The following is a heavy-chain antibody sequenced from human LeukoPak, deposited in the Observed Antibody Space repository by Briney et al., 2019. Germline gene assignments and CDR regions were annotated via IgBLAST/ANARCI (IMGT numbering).Heavy chain of an antibody. CDR3: ARDYYYDSSGYIPAGDAIAF. V-gene: IGHV3-21*01. J-gene: IGHJ3*01. D-gene: IGHD3-22*01. CDR2: ISSSSSYI. Sequence: GGSLRLSCTASGFTFSRYSMNCIRQAPEKGLEWVSSISSSSSYIYYADSVKGRFTISRDNAKNSLYLQMNSLRAEDTAVYYCARDYYYDSSGYIPAGDAIAFWGQGTMVTVSS. CDR1: GFTFSRYS.